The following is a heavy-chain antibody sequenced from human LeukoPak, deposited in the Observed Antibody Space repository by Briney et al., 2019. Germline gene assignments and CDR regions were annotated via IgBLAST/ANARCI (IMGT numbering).Heavy chain of an antibody. CDR2: IYTSGST. J-gene: IGHJ6*03. CDR1: GGSISSYY. CDR3: ARDQYYDFWSGYLSDYYYYMDV. D-gene: IGHD3-3*01. V-gene: IGHV4-4*07. Sequence: PSETLSLTCTVSGGSISSYYWSWIRQPAGKGLEWIGRIYTSGSTNYNPSLKSRVTMSVDTSKNQFSLKLSSVTAADTAVYYCARDQYYDFWSGYLSDYYYYMDVWGKGTTVTVSS.